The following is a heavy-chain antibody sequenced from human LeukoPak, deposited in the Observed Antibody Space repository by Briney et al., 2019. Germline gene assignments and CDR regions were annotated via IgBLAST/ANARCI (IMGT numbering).Heavy chain of an antibody. CDR3: VKEGSGYDFDY. J-gene: IGHJ4*02. V-gene: IGHV3-11*01. CDR2: ISSSGSTI. D-gene: IGHD5-12*01. Sequence: SYISSSGSTIYYADSVKGRFTISRDNAKNSLYLQMNSLRAEDTAVYYCVKEGSGYDFDYWGQGTLVTVSS.